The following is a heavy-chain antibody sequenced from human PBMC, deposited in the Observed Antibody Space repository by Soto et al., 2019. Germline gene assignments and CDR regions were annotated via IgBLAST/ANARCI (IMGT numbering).Heavy chain of an antibody. D-gene: IGHD3-10*01. CDR1: GGTFSSYA. CDR2: IIPIFGTA. V-gene: IGHV1-69*13. CDR3: ARGTRLLWFGELISYWYFDL. Sequence: ASVKVSCKASGGTFSSYAISWVRQAPGQGLEWMGGIIPIFGTANYAQKFQGRVTITADESTSTAYMELSSLRAEDTAVYYCARGTRLLWFGELISYWYFDLWGRGTLVTVSS. J-gene: IGHJ2*01.